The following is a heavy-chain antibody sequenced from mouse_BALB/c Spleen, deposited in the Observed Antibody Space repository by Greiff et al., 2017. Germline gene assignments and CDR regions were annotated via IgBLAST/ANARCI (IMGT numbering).Heavy chain of an antibody. CDR3: ARAPYRSYAMDY. Sequence: EVKLQESGGGLVQPGGSLRLSCATSGFTFTDYYMSWVRQPPGKALEWLGFIRNKANGYTTEYSASVKGRFTISRDNSQSILYLQMNTLRAEDSATYYCARAPYRSYAMDYWGQGTSVTVSS. D-gene: IGHD2-14*01. V-gene: IGHV7-3*02. CDR1: GFTFTDYY. J-gene: IGHJ4*01. CDR2: IRNKANGYTT.